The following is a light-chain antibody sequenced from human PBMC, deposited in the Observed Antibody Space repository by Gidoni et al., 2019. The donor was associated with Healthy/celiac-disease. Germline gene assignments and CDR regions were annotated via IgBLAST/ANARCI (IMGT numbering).Light chain of an antibody. CDR3: QQYYSTPWT. V-gene: IGKV4-1*01. CDR1: QSVLYSSNNKNY. Sequence: DTLMTQSPDSLAVSLGERATIYCKSSQSVLYSSNNKNYLAWYQQKPGQPPKLLIYWASTRESGVPDRFSGSGSGTDFTLTISSLQAEDGAVYYCQQYYSTPWTFXQXTKVEIK. CDR2: WAS. J-gene: IGKJ1*01.